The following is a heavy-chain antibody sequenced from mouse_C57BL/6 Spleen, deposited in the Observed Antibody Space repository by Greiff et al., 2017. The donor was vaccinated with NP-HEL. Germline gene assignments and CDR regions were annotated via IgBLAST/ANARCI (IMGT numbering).Heavy chain of an antibody. CDR2: INPNNGGT. CDR1: GYTFTDYY. J-gene: IGHJ2*01. CDR3: AREDYYGSKRRYYFDY. V-gene: IGHV1-26*01. Sequence: VQLQQSGPELVKPGASVKISCKASGYTFTDYYMNWVKQSHGKSLEWIGDINPNNGGTSYNQKFKGKATLTVDKSSSTAYMELRSLTSEDSAVYYCAREDYYGSKRRYYFDYWGQGTTLTVSS. D-gene: IGHD1-1*01.